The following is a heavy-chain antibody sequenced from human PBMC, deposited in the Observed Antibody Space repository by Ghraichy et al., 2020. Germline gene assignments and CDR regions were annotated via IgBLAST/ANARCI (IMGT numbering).Heavy chain of an antibody. Sequence: SETLSLTCAVYGGSFSGYYWSWIRQPPGKGLEWIGEINHSGSTNYNPSLKSRVTISVDTSKNQFSLKLSSVTAADTAVYYCASFKRSSGYILYYYYGMDVWGQGTTVTVSS. D-gene: IGHD3-22*01. V-gene: IGHV4-34*01. J-gene: IGHJ6*02. CDR2: INHSGST. CDR3: ASFKRSSGYILYYYYGMDV. CDR1: GGSFSGYY.